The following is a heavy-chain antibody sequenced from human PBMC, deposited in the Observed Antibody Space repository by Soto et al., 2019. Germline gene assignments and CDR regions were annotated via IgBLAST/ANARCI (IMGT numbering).Heavy chain of an antibody. CDR1: GYTFTSYA. CDR2: INAGNGNT. Sequence: QVQLVQSGAEEKKPGASVKVSCKASGYTFTSYAMHWVRQAPGQRLEWMGWINAGNGNTKYSQNFQGRVTITRDTAASTAYMELSSLRAEDTAVYYCARERVLWFWMWGSGAFDIWGQGTMVTVSS. V-gene: IGHV1-3*05. D-gene: IGHD3-10*01. J-gene: IGHJ3*02. CDR3: ARERVLWFWMWGSGAFDI.